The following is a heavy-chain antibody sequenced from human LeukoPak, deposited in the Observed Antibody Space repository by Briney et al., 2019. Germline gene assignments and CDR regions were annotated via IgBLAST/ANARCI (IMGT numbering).Heavy chain of an antibody. J-gene: IGHJ4*02. CDR3: AKGSYYDSSGSFYFDY. CDR2: ISYDGSNK. CDR1: GFTFSSYA. Sequence: GGSLRLSCAASGFTFSSYAMHWVRQAPGKGLEWVAVISYDGSNKYYADSVKGRFTISRDNSKNTLYLQMNSLRAEDTAAYYCAKGSYYDSSGSFYFDYWGQGTLVTVSS. D-gene: IGHD3-22*01. V-gene: IGHV3-30-3*01.